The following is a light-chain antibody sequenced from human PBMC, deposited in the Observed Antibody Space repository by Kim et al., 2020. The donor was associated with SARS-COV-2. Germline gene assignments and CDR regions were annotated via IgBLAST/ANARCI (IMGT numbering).Light chain of an antibody. CDR3: NSRDSSGDHQGV. Sequence: GHTVRITCRGDRLRPFYASWYQQKPRQAPVLVLYGENDRPSGIPDRFSGSISGDTASLTITGILAEDEADYDCNSRDSSGDHQGVFGGGTQLTVL. CDR1: RLRPFY. J-gene: IGLJ3*02. V-gene: IGLV3-19*01. CDR2: GEN.